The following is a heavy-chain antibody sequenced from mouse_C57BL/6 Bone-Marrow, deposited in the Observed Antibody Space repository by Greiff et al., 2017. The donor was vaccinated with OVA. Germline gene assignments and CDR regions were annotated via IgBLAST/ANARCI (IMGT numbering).Heavy chain of an antibody. Sequence: EVQLVESGGGLVKPGGSLKLSCAASGFTFSSYAMSWVRQTPEKRLEWVATISDGGSYTYYPDNVKGRFTISRDNAKNILYLQMSHLKSEDTAMYYCASAFYYGSSYRYFDVWGTGTTVTVSS. CDR3: ASAFYYGSSYRYFDV. J-gene: IGHJ1*03. V-gene: IGHV5-4*01. CDR2: ISDGGSYT. CDR1: GFTFSSYA. D-gene: IGHD1-1*01.